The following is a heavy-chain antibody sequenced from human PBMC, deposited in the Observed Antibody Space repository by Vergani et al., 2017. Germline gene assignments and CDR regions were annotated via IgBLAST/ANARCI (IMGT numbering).Heavy chain of an antibody. D-gene: IGHD3-22*01. Sequence: EVQLLESGGGLVQPGGSLRLSCAASGFTFSSYAMSWVRQAPGKGLEWVSAISGSGGSTYYADSVKGRFTISRDNSKNTRYLQMNSLRAEDTAVYYCAKAGVDYYDSTGYWGQGTLVTVSS. CDR2: ISGSGGST. V-gene: IGHV3-23*01. J-gene: IGHJ4*02. CDR1: GFTFSSYA. CDR3: AKAGVDYYDSTGY.